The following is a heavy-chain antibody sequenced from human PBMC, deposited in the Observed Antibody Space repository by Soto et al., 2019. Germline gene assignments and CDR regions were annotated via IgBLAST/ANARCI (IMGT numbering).Heavy chain of an antibody. Sequence: SETLSLTCAVSGGSFSSGGYSWSWLRQPPGKGLEWIGYIYHSGSTYYNPSLKSRVTISVDRSKNQFSLKLSSVTAADTAVYYCARVPTPWGQGTLVTVSS. CDR3: ARVPTP. J-gene: IGHJ5*02. V-gene: IGHV4-30-2*01. CDR2: IYHSGST. CDR1: GGSFSSGGYS.